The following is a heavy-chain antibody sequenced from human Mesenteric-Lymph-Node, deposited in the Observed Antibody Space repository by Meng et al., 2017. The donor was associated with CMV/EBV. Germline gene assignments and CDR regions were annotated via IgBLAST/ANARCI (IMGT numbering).Heavy chain of an antibody. D-gene: IGHD5-12*01. CDR1: GFTFSSYG. Sequence: ASGFTFSSYGMHWVRQAPGKGLEWVAVISYDGSNKYYADSVKGRFTISRDNSKNTLYLQMNSLRAEDTAVYYCAKDLDIVATSDFDYWGQGTLVTVSS. CDR2: ISYDGSNK. J-gene: IGHJ4*02. CDR3: AKDLDIVATSDFDY. V-gene: IGHV3-30*18.